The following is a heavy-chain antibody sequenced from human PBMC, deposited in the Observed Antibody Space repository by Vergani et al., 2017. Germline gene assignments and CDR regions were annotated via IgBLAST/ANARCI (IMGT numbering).Heavy chain of an antibody. D-gene: IGHD3-22*01. CDR3: ARSYDSSVQSHYY. Sequence: QVQLKESGPGLVKPSETLSLTCTVSGYSISSGYYWGWIRQPPGKGLEWIGSIYHSGSTYYNPSLKSRVTISVDTSKNQFSLKLSSVTAADTAVYYCARSYDSSVQSHYYWGQGTLVTVSS. CDR1: GYSISSGYY. CDR2: IYHSGST. J-gene: IGHJ4*02. V-gene: IGHV4-38-2*02.